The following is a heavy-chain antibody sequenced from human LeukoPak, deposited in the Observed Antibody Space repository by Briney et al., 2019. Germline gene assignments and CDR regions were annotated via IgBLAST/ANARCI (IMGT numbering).Heavy chain of an antibody. CDR3: AREVATITVAAAGGIDY. V-gene: IGHV1-18*01. Sequence: ASVKVSCKASGYTFHSYGISWVRQAPAQGLEWMGWISGYNGNTKYAQKLQGRVTMTTDTSTSTAYMELRSLRSDDTAVYYCAREVATITVAAAGGIDYWGQGTLVTVSS. D-gene: IGHD5-12*01. J-gene: IGHJ4*02. CDR2: ISGYNGNT. CDR1: GYTFHSYG.